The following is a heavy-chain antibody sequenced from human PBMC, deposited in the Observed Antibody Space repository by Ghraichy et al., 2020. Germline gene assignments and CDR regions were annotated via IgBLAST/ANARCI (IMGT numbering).Heavy chain of an antibody. CDR3: ARDPDTPGYCSSTSCSLAEVPY. J-gene: IGHJ4*02. CDR2: IYHSGST. D-gene: IGHD2-2*01. V-gene: IGHV4-4*02. CDR1: GGSISSSNW. Sequence: SETLSLTCAVSGGSISSSNWWSWVRQPPGKGLEWIGEIYHSGSTNYNPSLESRVTISVDKSKNQFSLKLSSVTAADTAGYYCARDPDTPGYCSSTSCSLAEVPYWGQGTLVTVSS.